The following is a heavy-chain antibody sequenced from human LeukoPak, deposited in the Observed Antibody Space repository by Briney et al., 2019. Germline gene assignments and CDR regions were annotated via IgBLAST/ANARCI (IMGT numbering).Heavy chain of an antibody. D-gene: IGHD3-3*01. V-gene: IGHV4-39*01. CDR2: IYYSGST. CDR1: GGSISGSSYY. CDR3: ARLGALRFPGDY. J-gene: IGHJ4*02. Sequence: SETLSLTCTVSGGSISGSSYYWGWIRQPPGKGLEWIGSIYYSGSTYHNPSLKSRVTISVDTSKNQFSLKLSSVTAADTAVYYCARLGALRFPGDYWGQGTLVTVSS.